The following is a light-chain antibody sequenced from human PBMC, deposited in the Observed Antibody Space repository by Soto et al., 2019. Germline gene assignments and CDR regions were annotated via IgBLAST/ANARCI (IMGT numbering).Light chain of an antibody. V-gene: IGLV2-14*03. CDR2: DVS. CDR3: TFFTPSNIFV. J-gene: IGLJ1*01. Sequence: QSVLAQPASVSGSPGQSITISCTGTSNDVGHFNYVSWFQQHPGKAPKLLIFDVSDWPSGVSDRFSGSKSGNTASLTISGLQPEDEADYYCTFFTPSNIFVFGSGTKVTVL. CDR1: SNDVGHFNY.